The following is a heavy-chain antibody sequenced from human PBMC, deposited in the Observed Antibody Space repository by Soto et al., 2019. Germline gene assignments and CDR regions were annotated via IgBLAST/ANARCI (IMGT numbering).Heavy chain of an antibody. CDR3: ARDLGMGYTLRFDP. CDR1: GFTFSSYS. V-gene: IGHV3-48*02. Sequence: EVQLVESGGGLVQPGGSLRLSCAASGFTFSSYSMNWVRQASGKGLEWVSYISSSSSTIYYADSVKGRFTISRDNAKNSLYLQMNSLRDEDTAVYYCARDLGMGYTLRFDPWGQGTLVTVSS. D-gene: IGHD3-16*01. J-gene: IGHJ5*02. CDR2: ISSSSSTI.